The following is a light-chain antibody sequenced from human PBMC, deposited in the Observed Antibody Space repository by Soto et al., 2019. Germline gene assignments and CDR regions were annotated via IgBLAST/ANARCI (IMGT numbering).Light chain of an antibody. Sequence: QSVLTQPASVSGSPGQSITISCTGTSSDVGSYSLVSWYQQHPGKAPKLMIYEGGKRPSGVSNRFSGSKSGNTASLTISGLQAEDEADYYCCSYAGSVVFGGGTQLTVL. J-gene: IGLJ3*02. V-gene: IGLV2-23*01. CDR1: SSDVGSYSL. CDR3: CSYAGSVV. CDR2: EGG.